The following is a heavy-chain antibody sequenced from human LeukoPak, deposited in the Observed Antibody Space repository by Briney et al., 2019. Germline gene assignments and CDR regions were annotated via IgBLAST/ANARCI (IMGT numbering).Heavy chain of an antibody. D-gene: IGHD3-22*01. Sequence: PGGPLRLSCAASGFTFSSYAMHWVRQAPGKGLEWVAVISYDGSNKYYADSVKGRFTISRDNSKNTLYLQMNSLRAEDTAVYYCANSPSPYYDSSGGRVDWGQGTLVTVSS. V-gene: IGHV3-30-3*01. CDR2: ISYDGSNK. J-gene: IGHJ4*02. CDR1: GFTFSSYA. CDR3: ANSPSPYYDSSGGRVD.